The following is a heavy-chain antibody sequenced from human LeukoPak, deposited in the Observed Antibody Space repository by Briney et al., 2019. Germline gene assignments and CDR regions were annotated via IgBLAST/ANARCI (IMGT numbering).Heavy chain of an antibody. CDR3: ARARWYSSDY. CDR2: INHSGST. V-gene: IGHV4-34*01. D-gene: IGHD5-24*01. J-gene: IGHJ4*02. CDR1: GGSFSGYY. Sequence: PSETLSLTCAVYGGSFSGYYWSWIRQPPGKGLEWIGEINHSGSTNYNPSLKSRVTISVDTSKNQFSLKLSSVTAADTAVYYCARARWYSSDYWGQGTLVTVSS.